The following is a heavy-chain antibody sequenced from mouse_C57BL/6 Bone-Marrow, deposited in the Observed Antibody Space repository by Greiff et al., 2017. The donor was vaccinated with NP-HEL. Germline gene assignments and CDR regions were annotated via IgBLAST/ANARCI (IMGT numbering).Heavy chain of an antibody. D-gene: IGHD1-1*01. CDR1: GYTFTSYW. Sequence: QVQLQQPGAELVKPGASVKLSCKASGYTFTSYWMHWVKQRPGQGLEWIGMIHPNSGSTNYNEKFKSKATLTVDKSSSTAYMQLSSLTSEDSAVDYCARSLYYGSSWFAYWGQGTLVTVSA. CDR3: ARSLYYGSSWFAY. CDR2: IHPNSGST. J-gene: IGHJ3*01. V-gene: IGHV1-64*01.